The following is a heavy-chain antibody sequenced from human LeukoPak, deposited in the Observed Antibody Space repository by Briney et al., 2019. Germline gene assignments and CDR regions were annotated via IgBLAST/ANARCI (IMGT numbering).Heavy chain of an antibody. CDR1: GGSISSYY. CDR3: ARARGSFDY. D-gene: IGHD3-10*01. J-gene: IGHJ4*02. CDR2: IYYSGST. Sequence: SETLSLTCTVSGGSISSYYWSWIRQPPGKGLEWIGYIYYSGSTNYNPSLKSRVTISVDTSKNQFSLKLSSVTAADTAVYYCARARGSFDYWGQGTLVTVSS. V-gene: IGHV4-59*01.